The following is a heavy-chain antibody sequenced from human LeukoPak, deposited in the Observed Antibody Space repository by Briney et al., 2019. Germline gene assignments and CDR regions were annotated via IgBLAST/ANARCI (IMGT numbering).Heavy chain of an antibody. J-gene: IGHJ4*02. CDR2: IIPIFGTA. CDR1: GGTFSSYA. CDR3: TQRWLQSPIDY. V-gene: IGHV1-69*05. Sequence: SVKVSCKASGGTFSSYAISWVRQAPGQGLEWMGGIIPIFGTANYAQKFQGGVTITTDESTSTAYMELSSLRSEDTAVYYCTQRWLQSPIDYWGQGTLVTVSS. D-gene: IGHD5-24*01.